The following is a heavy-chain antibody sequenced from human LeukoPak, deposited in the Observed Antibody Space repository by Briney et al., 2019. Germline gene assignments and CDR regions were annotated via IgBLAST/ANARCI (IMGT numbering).Heavy chain of an antibody. Sequence: GGSLRLSCAASGFTFSSYWMSWVRQAPGKGLEWVANIKQDGSEKYYVDSVKGRFTISRDNSKNTLYLQMNSLRAEDTAMYYCAKGDFPYYFDYWGQGTLVTVSS. CDR3: AKGDFPYYFDY. V-gene: IGHV3-7*01. D-gene: IGHD3-3*01. J-gene: IGHJ4*02. CDR1: GFTFSSYW. CDR2: IKQDGSEK.